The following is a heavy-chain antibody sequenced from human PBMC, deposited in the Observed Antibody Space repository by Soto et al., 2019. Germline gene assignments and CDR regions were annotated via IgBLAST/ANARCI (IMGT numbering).Heavy chain of an antibody. D-gene: IGHD1-26*01. Sequence: QVQLQESGPGLVKPSETLSLTYSVSGGSISSDYWSWLRQPPGKGLEWIWYIYYSGITNYNPSLKSRVTISVDTSKNQFSLKLSSVTAADTAVYYCARRWGRTFDYWGQGTLVTVSS. J-gene: IGHJ4*02. CDR1: GGSISSDY. V-gene: IGHV4-59*08. CDR3: ARRWGRTFDY. CDR2: IYYSGIT.